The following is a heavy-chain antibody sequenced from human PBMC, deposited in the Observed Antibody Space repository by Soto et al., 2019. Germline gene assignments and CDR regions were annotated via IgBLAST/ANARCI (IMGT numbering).Heavy chain of an antibody. D-gene: IGHD1-26*01. CDR2: ISYDGGNE. V-gene: IGHV3-30*18. CDR3: AKDRYSGTYPTDFDY. J-gene: IGHJ4*02. Sequence: PGGSLRLSCAGSGFTFSSYGIHWVRQAPGKGLEWVAVISYDGGNEKYADSVKGRFTISRDDSQNTVYLQMNSLKTDDTAVYFCAKDRYSGTYPTDFDYWGQGSLVTVSS. CDR1: GFTFSSYG.